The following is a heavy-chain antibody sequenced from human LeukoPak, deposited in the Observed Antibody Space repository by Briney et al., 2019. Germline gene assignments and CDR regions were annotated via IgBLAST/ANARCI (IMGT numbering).Heavy chain of an antibody. D-gene: IGHD3-22*01. CDR3: ARQYYDSSGYYSVADY. CDR2: IYPGDSDT. Sequence: GESLQISCKGSGYSFTSYWIGWVRQMPGKGLEWMGIIYPGDSDTRYSPSFQGQVTISADKSISTAYLQWSSLKASDTAMYYCARQYYDSSGYYSVADYWGQGTLVTVSS. V-gene: IGHV5-51*01. J-gene: IGHJ4*02. CDR1: GYSFTSYW.